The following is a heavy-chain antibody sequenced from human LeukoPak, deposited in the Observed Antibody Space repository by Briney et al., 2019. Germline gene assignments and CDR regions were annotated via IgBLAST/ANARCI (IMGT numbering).Heavy chain of an antibody. V-gene: IGHV1-46*01. J-gene: IGHJ4*02. Sequence: ASVKVSCKASGYTFIAYYMHWVRQAPGQGLEWMGIINPSGGSTSYAQKFQGRVTMTRDTSTSTVYMELSSLRSEDTAVYYCARWDSSGYSDWGQGTLVTVSS. CDR3: ARWDSSGYSD. CDR2: INPSGGST. CDR1: GYTFIAYY. D-gene: IGHD3-22*01.